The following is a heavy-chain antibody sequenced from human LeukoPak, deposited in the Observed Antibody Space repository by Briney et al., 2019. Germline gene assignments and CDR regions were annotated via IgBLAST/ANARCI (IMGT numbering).Heavy chain of an antibody. CDR3: ARSFSSGWYGGFDY. D-gene: IGHD6-19*01. J-gene: IGHJ4*02. CDR2: IIPIFGTA. V-gene: IGHV1-69*05. Sequence: SVKVSCKVSGGTFSSYAISWVRQAPGQGLEWMGRIIPIFGTANYAQKFQGRVTITTDESTSTAYMELSSLRSEDTAVYYCARSFSSGWYGGFDYWGQGTLVTVSS. CDR1: GGTFSSYA.